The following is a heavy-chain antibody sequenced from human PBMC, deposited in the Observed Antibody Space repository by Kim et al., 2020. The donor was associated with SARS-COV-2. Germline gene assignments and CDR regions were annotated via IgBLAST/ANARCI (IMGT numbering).Heavy chain of an antibody. V-gene: IGHV3-11*01. CDR2: ITKSGSAT. CDR3: ARDFLGYTVYEFDL. CDR1: GFSFRDHF. J-gene: IGHJ4*02. Sequence: GVSLRLSCAASGFSFRDHFMSWVRQSPGKGLEWVSTITKSGSATFYSDSVKGRFAISRDNSKDSLILRMDNLRVDDTAVYSCARDFLGYTVYEFDLWGQG. D-gene: IGHD5-12*01.